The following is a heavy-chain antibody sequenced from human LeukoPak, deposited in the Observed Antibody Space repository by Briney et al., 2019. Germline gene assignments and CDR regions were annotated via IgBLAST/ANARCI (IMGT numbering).Heavy chain of an antibody. D-gene: IGHD4-17*01. J-gene: IGHJ4*02. CDR1: GLTFSSHW. V-gene: IGHV3-74*01. CDR3: AREGDDYEGDY. CDR2: ITNDGSST. Sequence: GGSLRLSCAASGLTFSSHWMHWVRQAPGKGLVWVSRITNDGSSTTYADSVKGRFTISRDNAKNSLYLQMNSLRAEDTAVYYCAREGDDYEGDYWGQGTLVTVSS.